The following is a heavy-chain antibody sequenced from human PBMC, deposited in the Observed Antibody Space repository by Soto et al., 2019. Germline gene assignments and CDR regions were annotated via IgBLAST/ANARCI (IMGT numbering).Heavy chain of an antibody. V-gene: IGHV4-34*01. J-gene: IGHJ5*02. CDR1: GGSFSGYY. Sequence: PSETLSLTCAVYGGSFSGYYWSWIRQPPGKGLEWIGEINHSGSTNYNPSLKSRVTISVDTSKNQFSLKLSSVTAADTAVYYCARQRITMVRGKGWFDPWGQGTLVTVSS. CDR3: ARQRITMVRGKGWFDP. D-gene: IGHD3-10*01. CDR2: INHSGST.